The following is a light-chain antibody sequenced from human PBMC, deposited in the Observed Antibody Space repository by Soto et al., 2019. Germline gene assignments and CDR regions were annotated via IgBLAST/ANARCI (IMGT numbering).Light chain of an antibody. Sequence: EIVLTQSPGTLSLSPGERATLSCRASQSVSSSYLAWYQQKPGQAPRLLIYGASSRATGIPDRFSGSGSGTDFTLTISRLEPEDFAVYYCQQYGTLGQGPKVDIK. CDR3: QQYGT. CDR2: GAS. CDR1: QSVSSSY. V-gene: IGKV3-20*01. J-gene: IGKJ1*01.